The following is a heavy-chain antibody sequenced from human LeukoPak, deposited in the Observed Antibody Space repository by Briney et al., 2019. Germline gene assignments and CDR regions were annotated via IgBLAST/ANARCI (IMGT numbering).Heavy chain of an antibody. CDR3: AQKSSSWTNFDY. CDR1: GYTLTELS. V-gene: IGHV1-24*01. CDR2: FDTEDGET. J-gene: IGHJ4*02. D-gene: IGHD6-13*01. Sequence: ASVKVSCKVSGYTLTELSMHWVRQAPGKGLEWMGGFDTEDGETIYAQKFQGRVTMTEDTSTDTAYMELSSLRSEDTAVYYCAQKSSSWTNFDYWGQGTLVTVSS.